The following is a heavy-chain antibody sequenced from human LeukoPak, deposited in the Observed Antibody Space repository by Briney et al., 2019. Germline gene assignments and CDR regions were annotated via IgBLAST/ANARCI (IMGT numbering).Heavy chain of an antibody. CDR2: IYYSGST. D-gene: IGHD4-23*01. V-gene: IGHV4-59*01. Sequence: SETLSLTCTVPGGSISSYYWSWIRQPPGKGLEWIGYIYYSGSTNYNPSLKSRVTISVDTSKNQFSLKLSSVTAADTAVYYCARDLGYGGLAFDIWGRGTMVTVSS. CDR1: GGSISSYY. CDR3: ARDLGYGGLAFDI. J-gene: IGHJ3*02.